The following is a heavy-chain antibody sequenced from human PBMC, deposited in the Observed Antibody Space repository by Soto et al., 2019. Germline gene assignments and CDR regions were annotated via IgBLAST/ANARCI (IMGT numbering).Heavy chain of an antibody. V-gene: IGHV1-2*02. J-gene: IGHJ4*02. CDR3: ARDPDYCDDWGYFFDS. CDR2: INPTSDGT. D-gene: IGHD4-17*01. Sequence: QVQLVQSGAEVKKPGASVTVSCKTSGYTFAAYYIHWSRQPPGQGLEWMGWINPTSDGTVYAQNFQDMVTMARDTSISTAYMELRGLNSDDTSVYYFARDPDYCDDWGYFFDSWGQGTPVTVSS. CDR1: GYTFAAYY.